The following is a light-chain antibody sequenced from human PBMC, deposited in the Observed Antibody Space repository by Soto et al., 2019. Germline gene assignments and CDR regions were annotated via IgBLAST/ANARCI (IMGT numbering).Light chain of an antibody. CDR1: QSLSRW. CDR2: DDS. V-gene: IGKV1-5*01. CDR3: QQYKTRWT. J-gene: IGKJ1*01. Sequence: DIQMTQSPSTLSASVGDRVTITCRASQSLSRWLAWYQQKPGKAPKLLIYDDSSLESGVPSRFSGSASGTEFTLTISSLQPDDFATYYCQQYKTRWTFGQGTKVEIX.